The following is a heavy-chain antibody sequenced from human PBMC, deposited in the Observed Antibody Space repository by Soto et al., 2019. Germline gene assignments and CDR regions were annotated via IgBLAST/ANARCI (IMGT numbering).Heavy chain of an antibody. V-gene: IGHV4-59*12. Sequence: SETLSLTCTVSGGSMSSYYWTWLRQSPGRGLEWIGYISYSGSTYYNPSLKSRVTISADTSKNQFSLRMTSVTAADSAVYFCAREPYLPKARNDFWGQGTLVTSPQ. CDR2: ISYSGST. J-gene: IGHJ4*02. CDR3: AREPYLPKARNDF. CDR1: GGSMSSYY.